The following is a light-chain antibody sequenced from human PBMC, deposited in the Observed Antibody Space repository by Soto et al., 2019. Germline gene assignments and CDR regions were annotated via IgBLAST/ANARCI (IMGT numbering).Light chain of an antibody. Sequence: DIQMTQSPSMVSASVGDRVTITCRASQSIRSWLAWYQVKPGKAPKLLIYKASTLDSGVPSRFSGSGSGTDFTLTISDLRPDDFATYYCQQYDTYSVTFGPGTKVEIK. CDR2: KAS. J-gene: IGKJ3*01. CDR1: QSIRSW. V-gene: IGKV1-5*03. CDR3: QQYDTYSVT.